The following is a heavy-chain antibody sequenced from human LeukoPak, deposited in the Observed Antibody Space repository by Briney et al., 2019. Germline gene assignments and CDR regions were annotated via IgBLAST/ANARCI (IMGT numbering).Heavy chain of an antibody. V-gene: IGHV3-30*03. Sequence: GGSLRLSCAASGFTFSTYGMHWVRQAPGKRLEWVAGISYDGGTEEYADSVKGRFTVSRDNAKDSLYLQMNSLRAEDTAVYYCVRAPYSSSWYYFDYWGQGTLVTVSS. CDR3: VRAPYSSSWYYFDY. J-gene: IGHJ4*02. CDR1: GFTFSTYG. CDR2: ISYDGGTE. D-gene: IGHD6-13*01.